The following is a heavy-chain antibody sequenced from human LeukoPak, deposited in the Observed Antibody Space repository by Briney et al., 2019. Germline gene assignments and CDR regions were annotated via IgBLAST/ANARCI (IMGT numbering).Heavy chain of an antibody. D-gene: IGHD3-3*01. CDR1: GGSISSSSYY. CDR3: ARQVHDYDFWSGYSNFDY. V-gene: IGHV4-39*01. CDR2: IYYSGST. Sequence: SETLSLTCTVSGGSISSSSYYWGWIRQPPGKGLEWIGSIYYSGSTYYNPSLKSRVTISVDTSKNQFSLKLSSVTAADTAVYYCARQVHDYDFWSGYSNFDYWGQGTLATVSS. J-gene: IGHJ4*02.